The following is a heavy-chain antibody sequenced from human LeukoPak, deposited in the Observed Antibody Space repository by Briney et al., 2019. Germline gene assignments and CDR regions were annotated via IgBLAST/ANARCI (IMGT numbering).Heavy chain of an antibody. V-gene: IGHV3-30*02. CDR2: IRYDGSNK. D-gene: IGHD4-17*01. CDR1: GFTFCSYG. CDR3: AKVMEDYGDYGVVDY. Sequence: GGSLRLSCAASGFTFCSYGMHWVRQAPGKGLEWVAFIRYDGSNKHYAASVKGRFSISRDNSKNMLDLQMNSLRAEDTAVYYCAKVMEDYGDYGVVDYWGQGTLVTVSS. J-gene: IGHJ4*02.